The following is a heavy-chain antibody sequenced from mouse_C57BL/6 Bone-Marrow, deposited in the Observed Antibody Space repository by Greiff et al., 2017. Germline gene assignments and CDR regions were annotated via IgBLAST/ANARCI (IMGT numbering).Heavy chain of an antibody. J-gene: IGHJ2*01. D-gene: IGHD1-1*01. CDR1: GFNIKDYY. Sequence: EVQLKQSGAELVKPGASVKLSCTASGFNIKDYYMHWVKQRTEQGLEWIGRIDPEDGETKYAPKFQGKATITADTSANTAYLPLSSLTSEDTAVYYCARMTTVVARYYFDYWGQCTTLTVSS. CDR3: ARMTTVVARYYFDY. V-gene: IGHV14-2*01. CDR2: IDPEDGET.